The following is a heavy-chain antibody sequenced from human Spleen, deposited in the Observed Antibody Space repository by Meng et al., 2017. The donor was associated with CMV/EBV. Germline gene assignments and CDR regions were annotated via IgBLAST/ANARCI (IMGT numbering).Heavy chain of an antibody. CDR1: GYTFTNYG. V-gene: IGHV1-18*01. J-gene: IGHJ6*02. D-gene: IGHD3-16*01. CDR2: ISAYNGDT. Sequence: ASVKVSCKASGYTFTNYGITWVRQAPGQGLEWMGWISAYNGDTNYAQNIQGRVTMTTDTSTSTAYMELRSLRSDDTAVYYCARGELWKPYGMDVWGQGITVTVSS. CDR3: ARGELWKPYGMDV.